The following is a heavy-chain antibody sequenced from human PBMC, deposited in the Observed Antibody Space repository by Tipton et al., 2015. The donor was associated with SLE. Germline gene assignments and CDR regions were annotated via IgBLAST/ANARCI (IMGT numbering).Heavy chain of an antibody. D-gene: IGHD3/OR15-3a*01. J-gene: IGHJ2*01. Sequence: LRLSCTVSGGSISSSSYYWGWIRQPPGKGLEWIGNIYYSGSTYYNPSLKSRVTISVDTSKNQFSLKLSSVTAADTAVYYCARGTGANFGYFDLWGRGSLFTVSS. CDR3: ARGTGANFGYFDL. CDR1: GGSISSSSYY. V-gene: IGHV4-39*07. CDR2: IYYSGST.